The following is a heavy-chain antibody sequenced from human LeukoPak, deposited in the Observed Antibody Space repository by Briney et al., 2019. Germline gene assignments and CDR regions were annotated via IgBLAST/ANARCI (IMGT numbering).Heavy chain of an antibody. CDR2: IYPGDSDT. CDR1: GYSFTSYW. D-gene: IGHD3-9*01. Sequence: GESLKISCKASGYSFTSYWIGWVRQMPGKGLECMGIIYPGDSDTKYSPSFQGQVTISADKSISTAYLQWSSLKASDTAMYYCARHRLYDILTGSDYWGQGTLVTVSS. V-gene: IGHV5-51*01. J-gene: IGHJ4*02. CDR3: ARHRLYDILTGSDY.